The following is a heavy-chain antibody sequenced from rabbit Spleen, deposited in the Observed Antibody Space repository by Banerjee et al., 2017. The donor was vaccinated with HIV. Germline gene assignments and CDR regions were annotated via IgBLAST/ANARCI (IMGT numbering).Heavy chain of an antibody. Sequence: SLEGTGGDLFKPGASLPLTCTVSRFSPRRASMCWVRQAPGKGLEWISCIAGSSSGFTYSATWAKGRFPISKTTSTTVTLQMTSLTVADTATYFCARDTGSSFSSYGMDLWGQGTLVTVS. CDR2: IAGSSSGFT. J-gene: IGHJ6*01. CDR1: RFSPRRAS. D-gene: IGHD8-1*01. V-gene: IGHV1S40*01. CDR3: ARDTGSSFSSYGMDL.